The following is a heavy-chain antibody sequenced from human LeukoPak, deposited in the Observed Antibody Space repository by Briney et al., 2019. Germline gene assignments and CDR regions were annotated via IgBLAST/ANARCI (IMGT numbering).Heavy chain of an antibody. CDR3: ARVWELPYDY. CDR2: IYSDGRT. Sequence: PGGSLRLSCAASGFSVSTDHMSWVRQAPGKGLEWVSVIYSDGRTYYADTVKGRFTISRDISKNTVDLLLNSLRAEDTAVYYCARVWELPYDYWGQGTLVTVSS. D-gene: IGHD1-26*01. J-gene: IGHJ4*02. CDR1: GFSVSTDH. V-gene: IGHV3-53*01.